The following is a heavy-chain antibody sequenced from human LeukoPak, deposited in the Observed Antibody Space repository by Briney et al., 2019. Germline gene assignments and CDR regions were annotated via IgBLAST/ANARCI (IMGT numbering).Heavy chain of an antibody. CDR2: IKQDGSKK. CDR3: ARDRLLYYYDSGPTGHFQH. CDR1: GFTFSSYW. D-gene: IGHD3-22*01. V-gene: IGHV3-7*01. J-gene: IGHJ1*01. Sequence: GGSLRLSCAASGFTFSSYWMSWVRQAPGKGLEWVANIKQDGSKKYYVDSVKGRFTISRDNAKNSLYLQMSSLRADDTAVYYCARDRLLYYYDSGPTGHFQHWGQRTLVTV.